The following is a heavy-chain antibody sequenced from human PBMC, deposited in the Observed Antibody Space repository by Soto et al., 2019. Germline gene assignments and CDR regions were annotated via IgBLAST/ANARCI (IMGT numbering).Heavy chain of an antibody. Sequence: KASETLSLTCAVSGGSISSSNWWSWVRQPPGKGLEWIGEIYHSGSTNYNPSLKSRVTISVDKSKNQFSLKLSSVTAADTAVYYCARSLDFWSGYSPRAFDPWGQGTLVTVPQ. J-gene: IGHJ5*02. CDR1: GGSISSSNW. D-gene: IGHD3-3*01. CDR3: ARSLDFWSGYSPRAFDP. V-gene: IGHV4-4*02. CDR2: IYHSGST.